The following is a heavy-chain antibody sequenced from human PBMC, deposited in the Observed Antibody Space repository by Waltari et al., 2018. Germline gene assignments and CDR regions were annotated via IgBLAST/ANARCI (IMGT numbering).Heavy chain of an antibody. CDR2: INPDGRTT. CDR1: ALTFSTYG. Sequence: EGQLVESGGDLVQPGGSLSLPCPASALTFSTYGMHWVRQAPGKGLVWVARINPDGRTTTYADSVRGRFSISRDNAKNTLYLQMNSLTVEDTAVYFCARSMNYGPDYWGRGTLVTVSS. J-gene: IGHJ4*02. V-gene: IGHV3-74*01. CDR3: ARSMNYGPDY. D-gene: IGHD3-10*01.